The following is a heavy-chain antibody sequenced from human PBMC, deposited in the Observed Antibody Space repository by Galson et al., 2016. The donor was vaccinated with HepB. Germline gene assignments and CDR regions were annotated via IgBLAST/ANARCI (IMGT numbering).Heavy chain of an antibody. CDR3: ARADCSGTYCHVKDH. CDR1: GFTFSSHA. CDR2: ISNDAKNK. Sequence: SLRLSCAASGFTFSSHAMHWVRQAPGKGLEWVAVISNDAKNKDVADFVKGRFIISRDNSKHTLHLQMHTLTAEDTAVYYCARADCSGTYCHVKDHWGRGTLVAVSS. J-gene: IGHJ4*02. V-gene: IGHV3-30*04. D-gene: IGHD2-2*01.